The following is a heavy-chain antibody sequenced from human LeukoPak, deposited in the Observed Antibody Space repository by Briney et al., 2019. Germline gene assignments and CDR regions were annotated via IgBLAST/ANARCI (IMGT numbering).Heavy chain of an antibody. CDR3: ASGGQDGDYVPQIDP. D-gene: IGHD4-17*01. Sequence: SQTLSLTCTVSGGSISSGDYYWSWIRQPPGKGLEWIGYIYYSGSTYYNPSLKSRVTISVDTSKNQFSLKLSSVTAADTAVYYCASGGQDGDYVPQIDPWGQGTLVTVSS. CDR1: GGSISSGDYY. J-gene: IGHJ5*02. CDR2: IYYSGST. V-gene: IGHV4-30-4*01.